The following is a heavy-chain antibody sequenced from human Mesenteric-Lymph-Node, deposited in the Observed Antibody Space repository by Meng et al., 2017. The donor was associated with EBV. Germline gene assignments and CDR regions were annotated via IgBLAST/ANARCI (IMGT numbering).Heavy chain of an antibody. V-gene: IGHV4-4*02. D-gene: IGHD3-10*01. Sequence: QVQLVRPGPGLGKLSLHLSLTCAVSDASISSDNWWSWVRQPPGKGLEWIGEIYHSGSTNYNPSLKSRVSISVDKSKRQFSLKLTSVTAADTAVYHCARFQRFGDFDWGQGTLVTVSS. CDR1: DASISSDNW. CDR2: IYHSGST. CDR3: ARFQRFGDFD. J-gene: IGHJ4*02.